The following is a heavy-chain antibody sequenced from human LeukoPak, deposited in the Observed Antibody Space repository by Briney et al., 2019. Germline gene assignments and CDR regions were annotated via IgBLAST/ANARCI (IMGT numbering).Heavy chain of an antibody. J-gene: IGHJ6*03. V-gene: IGHV4-59*01. CDR1: GGSISSYY. Sequence: SETLSLTCTVSGGSISSYYWSWIRQPPGKGLEWIGYIYYSGSTNYNPSLKSRDTISVDTSKNQFSLKLSSVTAADTAVYYCARGTTVTTAAYYYMDVWGKGTTVTVSS. CDR2: IYYSGST. CDR3: ARGTTVTTAAYYYMDV. D-gene: IGHD4-11*01.